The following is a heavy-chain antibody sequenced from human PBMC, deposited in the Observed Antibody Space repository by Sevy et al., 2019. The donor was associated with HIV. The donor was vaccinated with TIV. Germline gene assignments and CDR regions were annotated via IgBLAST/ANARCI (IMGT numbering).Heavy chain of an antibody. D-gene: IGHD6-13*01. CDR3: ARDYSCSWYIQGNAFDI. V-gene: IGHV4-4*07. CDR1: GGSISSYY. CDR2: IYTSGST. J-gene: IGHJ3*02. Sequence: SETLSLTCTVSGGSISSYYWSWIRQPAGKGLEWIGRIYTSGSTNYNPSLKSRVTMSVDTSKNQFSLKLSSVTAADTAVYYCARDYSCSWYIQGNAFDIWGQGTMVTVSS.